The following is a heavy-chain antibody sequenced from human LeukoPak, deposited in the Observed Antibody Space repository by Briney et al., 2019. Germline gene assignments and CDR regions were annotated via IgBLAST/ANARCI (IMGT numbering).Heavy chain of an antibody. V-gene: IGHV1-24*01. CDR3: ATDLSGSYSY. Sequence: ASVKVSCKVTGYTLTVLSMHWVRQAPGKGLEWMGGFDPEDGETIYAQKFQGRVTMTEDTSTDTAYMELSSLRSEDTAVYYCATDLSGSYSYWGQGTLVTVSS. D-gene: IGHD1-26*01. J-gene: IGHJ4*02. CDR1: GYTLTVLS. CDR2: FDPEDGET.